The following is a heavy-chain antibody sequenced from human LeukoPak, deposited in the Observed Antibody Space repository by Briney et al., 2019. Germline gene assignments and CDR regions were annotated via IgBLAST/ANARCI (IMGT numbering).Heavy chain of an antibody. D-gene: IGHD2-15*01. CDR1: GGSISTISYS. J-gene: IGHJ4*02. V-gene: IGHV4-39*01. Sequence: SETLSLTCTVSGGSISTISYSWGWIRQPPGKGLEWLGTIYSSGSTYYTPSLKSRVTISVDTSKNQFSLKLSSVTAADTAVYYCARQEVATIDSWGQGALVTVSS. CDR3: ARQEVATIDS. CDR2: IYSSGST.